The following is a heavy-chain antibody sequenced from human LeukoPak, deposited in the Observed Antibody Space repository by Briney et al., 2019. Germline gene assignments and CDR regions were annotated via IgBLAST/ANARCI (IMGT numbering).Heavy chain of an antibody. CDR2: IYYSGST. V-gene: IGHV4-31*03. J-gene: IGHJ4*02. D-gene: IGHD3-22*01. CDR3: ARDRHHYYDSSPSYYFDY. CDR1: GGSISSGGYC. Sequence: TLSLTCTVSGGSISSGGYCWSWIRQHPGKGLEWIGYIYYSGSTYYNPSLKSRVTISVDTSKNQFSLKLSSVTAADTAVYYCARDRHHYYDSSPSYYFDYWGQGTLVTVSS.